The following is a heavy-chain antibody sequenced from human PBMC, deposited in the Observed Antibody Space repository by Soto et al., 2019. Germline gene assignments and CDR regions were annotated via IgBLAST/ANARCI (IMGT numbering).Heavy chain of an antibody. J-gene: IGHJ4*02. D-gene: IGHD2-2*02. Sequence: QVQLVQSGAEVKKPGASVKVSCTTSGYTFTLFGITWLRQSPGQGLEWMGWISPYNGDTKYAEKLEGRVTLTTDTATDTAYMELTSLTSDDTAAYYCARGGQYRYFDYWGQGTLVTVAS. CDR2: ISPYNGDT. CDR1: GYTFTLFG. CDR3: ARGGQYRYFDY. V-gene: IGHV1-18*01.